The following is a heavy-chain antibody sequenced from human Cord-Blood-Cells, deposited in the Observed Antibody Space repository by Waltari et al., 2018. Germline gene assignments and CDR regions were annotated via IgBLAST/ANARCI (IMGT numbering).Heavy chain of an antibody. CDR1: GGPISSYY. Sequence: QVQLQESGPGLVKPSETLSLTCPVSGGPISSYYWSWNRQPAGKGLEWIGRIYTSGSTNYNPSLKSRVTMSVDTSKNQFSLKLSSVTAADTAVYYCARVGYDSSGYYFDYWGQGTLVTVSS. D-gene: IGHD3-22*01. CDR3: ARVGYDSSGYYFDY. CDR2: IYTSGST. J-gene: IGHJ4*02. V-gene: IGHV4-4*07.